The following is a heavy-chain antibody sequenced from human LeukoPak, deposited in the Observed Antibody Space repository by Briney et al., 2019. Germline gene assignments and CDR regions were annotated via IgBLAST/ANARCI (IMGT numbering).Heavy chain of an antibody. V-gene: IGHV1-18*01. Sequence: ASVKVSCKASGYTFTSYGISWVRQAPGQGLEWMGWISAYNGNTNYAQKLQGRVTMTTDTSTSTAYMELRSLRSDDTAVYYWARVQWLVANDAFDIWGQGTMVTVSS. D-gene: IGHD6-19*01. CDR3: ARVQWLVANDAFDI. CDR1: GYTFTSYG. J-gene: IGHJ3*02. CDR2: ISAYNGNT.